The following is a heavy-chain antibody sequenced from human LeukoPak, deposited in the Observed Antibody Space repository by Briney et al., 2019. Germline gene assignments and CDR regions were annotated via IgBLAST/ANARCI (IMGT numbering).Heavy chain of an antibody. CDR3: ARGRNYYYYGMDV. J-gene: IGHJ6*02. CDR2: INHSGST. Sequence: SETLSLTCAVYGGSFNGYYWSWIRQPPGKGLEWIGEINHSGSTNYNPSLKSRVTISVDTSKNQFSLKLSSVTAADTAVYYCARGRNYYYYGMDVWGQGTTVTVSS. V-gene: IGHV4-34*01. CDR1: GGSFNGYY.